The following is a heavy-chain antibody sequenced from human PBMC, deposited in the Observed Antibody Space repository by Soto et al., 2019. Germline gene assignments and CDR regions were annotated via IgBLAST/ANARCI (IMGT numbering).Heavy chain of an antibody. Sequence: QVQLVQSGAEVKKPGSSVKVSCKASGGTFSSYAISWVRQAPGQGLEWMGGIIPIFGTANYAQKFQGRVTITADESTSTAYMELSSLRSEDTAVYYCAMGSYDSSGYYYLYYYGMDVWGQGTTVTVSS. CDR2: IIPIFGTA. D-gene: IGHD3-22*01. J-gene: IGHJ6*02. CDR3: AMGSYDSSGYYYLYYYGMDV. CDR1: GGTFSSYA. V-gene: IGHV1-69*12.